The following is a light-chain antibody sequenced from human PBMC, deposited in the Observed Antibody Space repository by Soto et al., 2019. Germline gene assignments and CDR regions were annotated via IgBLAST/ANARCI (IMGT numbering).Light chain of an antibody. CDR1: QDISNY. CDR2: YAS. Sequence: DIQMTQSPSSLSASVGDRVTITCQASQDISNYLNWYQQKLGKAPKLLIYYASNLETGVPSRFSGSGSGTDLTFTISSLQPEDIATYYCQQYSHLITFGQGTRLEIK. V-gene: IGKV1-33*01. CDR3: QQYSHLIT. J-gene: IGKJ5*01.